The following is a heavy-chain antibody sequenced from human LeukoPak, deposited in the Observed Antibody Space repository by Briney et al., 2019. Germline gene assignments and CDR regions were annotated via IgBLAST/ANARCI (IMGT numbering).Heavy chain of an antibody. Sequence: ASVKVSCKASGYTFTGYYMHWVRQAPGQGIEWVGWINPNSGGTNYAQKFQGRVTMTRDTSISTAYMELSRLRSDDTAVYYCARAPDFWSGYYTGRAFDIWGQGTMVTVSS. D-gene: IGHD3-3*01. V-gene: IGHV1-2*02. J-gene: IGHJ3*02. CDR3: ARAPDFWSGYYTGRAFDI. CDR2: INPNSGGT. CDR1: GYTFTGYY.